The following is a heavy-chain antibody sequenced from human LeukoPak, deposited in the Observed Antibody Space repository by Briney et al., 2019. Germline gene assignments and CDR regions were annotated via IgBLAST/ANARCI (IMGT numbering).Heavy chain of an antibody. CDR1: GYTFTSYG. D-gene: IGHD2-2*01. CDR3: AKADYGGIPASPHLYY. CDR2: ISAYNGNT. V-gene: IGHV1-18*01. Sequence: ASVKVSCKASGYTFTSYGISWVRQAPGQGLEWMGWISAYNGNTNYAQKLQGRITMTTDTSTSTAYMELRSLRSDDKAGDYCAKADYGGIPASPHLYYRGQGTLVTVSS. J-gene: IGHJ4*02.